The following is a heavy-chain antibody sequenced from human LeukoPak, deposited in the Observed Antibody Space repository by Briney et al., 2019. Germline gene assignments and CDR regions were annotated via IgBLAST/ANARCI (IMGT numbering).Heavy chain of an antibody. J-gene: IGHJ4*02. D-gene: IGHD5-24*01. CDR3: ARDRDGYNRHLFDY. CDR1: GGTFSSYA. CDR2: IIPIFGTA. Sequence: GASVKVSCKASGGTFSSYAVSWVRQAPGQGLEWMGGIIPIFGTANYAQKFQGRVTITADESTSTAYMELSSLRSEDTAVYYCARDRDGYNRHLFDYWGQGTLVTVSS. V-gene: IGHV1-69*13.